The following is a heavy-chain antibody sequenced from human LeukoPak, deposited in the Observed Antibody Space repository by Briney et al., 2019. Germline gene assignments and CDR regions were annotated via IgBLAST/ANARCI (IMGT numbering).Heavy chain of an antibody. CDR2: TYYRSKWYN. Sequence: SQTLSLTCAISGDSVSSNSAAWNWIRQSPSRGLEWLGRTYYRSKWYNDYAVSVKSRITINPDTSKNQFSLPLNSVTPEDTAVYYCARGTMVRGPYKPYYYYYMDVWGKGTTVTVSS. J-gene: IGHJ6*03. V-gene: IGHV6-1*01. CDR1: GDSVSSNSAA. D-gene: IGHD3-10*01. CDR3: ARGTMVRGPYKPYYYYYMDV.